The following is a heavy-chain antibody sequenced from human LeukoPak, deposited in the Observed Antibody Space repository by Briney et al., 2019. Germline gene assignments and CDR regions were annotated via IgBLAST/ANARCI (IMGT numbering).Heavy chain of an antibody. CDR2: IEKDGSEI. CDR1: GFTVGNYW. J-gene: IGHJ4*02. CDR3: AAGAGWLIDW. Sequence: PGGSRRLSCAASGFTVGNYWMNCVRQAPGEGMEWVAIIEKDGSEILYVDSVKGRFTISRDNAKNSLYLQMNSLRAEDTAVYYCAAGAGWLIDWWGQGTLVTVSS. V-gene: IGHV3-7*01. D-gene: IGHD6-19*01.